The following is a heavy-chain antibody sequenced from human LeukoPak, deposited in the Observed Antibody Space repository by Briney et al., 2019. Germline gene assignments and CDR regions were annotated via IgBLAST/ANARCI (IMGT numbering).Heavy chain of an antibody. V-gene: IGHV4-31*03. CDR2: IYYSGST. CDR1: GGSISSGGYY. D-gene: IGHD3-22*01. CDR3: AREVIVVNPAYYFDY. J-gene: IGHJ4*02. Sequence: PSQTLSLTCTVSGGSISSGGYYWSWIRQHPGKGLEWIGYIYYSGSTYYNPSLKSRVTISVDTSKNQFSLKLSSVTAADTAVYYCAREVIVVNPAYYFDYWGQGTLVTVSS.